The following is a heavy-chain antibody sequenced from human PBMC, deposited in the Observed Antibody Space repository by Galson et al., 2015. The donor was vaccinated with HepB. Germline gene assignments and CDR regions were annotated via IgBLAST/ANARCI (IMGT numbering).Heavy chain of an antibody. CDR3: VRGFSRDMDV. CDR1: GYNFIIYA. V-gene: IGHV7-4-1*02. J-gene: IGHJ6*03. CDR2: INTNTGNP. Sequence: SVKVSCKASGYNFIIYAMNWVRQAPGQGLEWMGWINTNTGNPTYAQDFRGRIVFSLDTSVSTAYLQISSLKAEDTAVYYCVRGFSRDMDVWGKGTTVTVSS.